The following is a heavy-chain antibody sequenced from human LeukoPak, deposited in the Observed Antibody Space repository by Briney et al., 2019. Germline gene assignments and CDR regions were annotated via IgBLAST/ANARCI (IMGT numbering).Heavy chain of an antibody. Sequence: GVSLRLSCAASGFTFSSYAMHWVRQAPGKGLEWVAVISYDGSNKYYADSVKGRFTISRDNSKNTLYLQMNSLRAEDTAVYYCARDSYSSSWYDDAFDIWGQGTMVTVSS. CDR3: ARDSYSSSWYDDAFDI. CDR1: GFTFSSYA. V-gene: IGHV3-30-3*01. CDR2: ISYDGSNK. J-gene: IGHJ3*02. D-gene: IGHD6-13*01.